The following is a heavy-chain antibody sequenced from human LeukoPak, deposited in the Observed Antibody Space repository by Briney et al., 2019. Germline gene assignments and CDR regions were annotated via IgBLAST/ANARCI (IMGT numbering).Heavy chain of an antibody. D-gene: IGHD3-10*01. V-gene: IGHV1-46*01. CDR2: INPSGGST. CDR1: GYIFTNYY. J-gene: IGHJ4*02. Sequence: VASVKVSCKASGYIFTNYYMHWVRQPPGQGLEWMGTINPSGGSTTYAQKFKGRVTMTRDTSTSTVYMELSSLRSEDTAVYYCARDHGSAYYRAPRHWGQGTLVTVSS. CDR3: ARDHGSAYYRAPRH.